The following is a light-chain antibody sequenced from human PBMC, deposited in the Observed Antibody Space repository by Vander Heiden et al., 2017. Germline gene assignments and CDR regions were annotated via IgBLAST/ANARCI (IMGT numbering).Light chain of an antibody. J-gene: IGKJ1*01. V-gene: IGKV1-5*01. CDR2: DAS. CDR3: QQYTTYPWT. CDR1: QSISSW. Sequence: IVILHSPSTLSASVGYRVTITCRASQSISSWLAWYQQKLGKAPKLLIYDASSLESWVPSRFSGSGSGTEFTITISSLEAYYFAIYYCQQYTTYPWTFGQGTKVEIK.